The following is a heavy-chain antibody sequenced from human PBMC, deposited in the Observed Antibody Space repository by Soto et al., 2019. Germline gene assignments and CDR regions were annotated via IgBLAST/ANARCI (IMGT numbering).Heavy chain of an antibody. CDR3: ARGIDFWSGPYDY. V-gene: IGHV3-74*01. CDR2: INSDGSST. CDR1: GFTFSSYW. J-gene: IGHJ4*02. D-gene: IGHD3-3*01. Sequence: GSLSLSCAASGFTFSSYWMHWVRQAPGKGLVWVSRINSDGSSTSYADSVKGRFTISRDNAKNTLYLQMNSLRAEDTAVYYCARGIDFWSGPYDYWGQGTLVTVSS.